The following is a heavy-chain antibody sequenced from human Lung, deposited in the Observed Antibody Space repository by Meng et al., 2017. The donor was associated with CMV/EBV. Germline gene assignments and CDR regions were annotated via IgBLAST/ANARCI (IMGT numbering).Heavy chain of an antibody. CDR2: MNPNRGTT. CDR3: ATGVADFEY. Sequence: QVQLVQSGAEVKKPGASVNVSCKASGYTFTSYDINGVRQGTGQGLEWMGWMNPNRGTTGYAQKFQGRVTMTRNISKSTAYMDLSSLRSEDTAVYYCATGVADFEYWGQGTLVTVSS. D-gene: IGHD6-19*01. V-gene: IGHV1-8*01. J-gene: IGHJ4*02. CDR1: GYTFTSYD.